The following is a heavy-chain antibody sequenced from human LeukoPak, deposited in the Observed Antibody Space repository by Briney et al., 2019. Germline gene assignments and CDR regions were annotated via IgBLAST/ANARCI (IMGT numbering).Heavy chain of an antibody. Sequence: PSETLSLTCTVSGGSISSSSYYWSWIRQPPGKGLGWIGYIYYSGSTNYNPSLKSRVTISVDTSKNQFSLKLSSVTAADTAVYYCASRKLGNDYWGQGTLVTVSS. CDR1: GGSISSSSYY. CDR3: ASRKLGNDY. CDR2: IYYSGST. D-gene: IGHD7-27*01. J-gene: IGHJ4*02. V-gene: IGHV4-61*01.